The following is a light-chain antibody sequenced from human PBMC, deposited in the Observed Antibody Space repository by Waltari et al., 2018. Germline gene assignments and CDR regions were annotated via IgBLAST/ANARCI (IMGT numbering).Light chain of an antibody. J-gene: IGLJ2*01. CDR3: SSQSSNDVVL. CDR1: SNDVGGYNS. V-gene: IGLV2-14*01. Sequence: QSALTQPASVSGSPGQSVTIFCAGTSNDVGGYNSVSWYQEHPGQAPRVIIYDVSDPPYGVSDRFSGSKSGNTASLTISGLQAEDEADYYCSSQSSNDVVLFGGGTKLTVL. CDR2: DVS.